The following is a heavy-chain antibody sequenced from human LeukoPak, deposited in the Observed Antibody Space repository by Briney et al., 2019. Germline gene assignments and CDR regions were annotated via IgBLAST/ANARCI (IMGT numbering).Heavy chain of an antibody. CDR1: GRSFSGYY. V-gene: IGHV4-34*01. Sequence: SETLSLTCAVYGRSFSGYYWSWIRQPPGKGLEWIGEINHSGSTNYNPSLKSRVTISVDTSKNQFSLKLSSVTAADTAVYYCARVNGYYDSSGYWPYYGMDVWGQGTTVTVSS. CDR3: ARVNGYYDSSGYWPYYGMDV. CDR2: INHSGST. J-gene: IGHJ6*02. D-gene: IGHD3-22*01.